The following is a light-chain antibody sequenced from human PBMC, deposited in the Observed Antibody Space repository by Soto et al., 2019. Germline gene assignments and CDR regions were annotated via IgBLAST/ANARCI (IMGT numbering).Light chain of an antibody. CDR3: HQRQSWPRT. CDR2: QTS. J-gene: IGKJ1*01. V-gene: IGKV3-11*01. CDR1: QSVTNY. Sequence: EIFLTQSPDTLSLSPGERATLTRRASQSVTNYIAWYQQRPGQAPRLLIYQTSIRAAGIPARFSASGTGTDFTLTISDVQPEDFAVYYCHQRQSWPRTFGQGTKVDIK.